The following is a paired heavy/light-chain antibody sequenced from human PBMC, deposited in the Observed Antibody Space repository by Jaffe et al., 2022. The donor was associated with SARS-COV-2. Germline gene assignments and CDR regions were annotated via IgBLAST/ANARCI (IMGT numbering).Heavy chain of an antibody. CDR1: GFTFYRYA. D-gene: IGHD6-13*01. CDR3: AKVIATTGTSFPYYYGMDV. J-gene: IGHJ6*02. V-gene: IGHV3-23*01. CDR2: ISGSGTAT. Sequence: EVQLSESGGGLVQPGGSLRLSCAASGFTFYRYAMTWVRQAPGKGLEWVSGISGSGTATYYADSVKGRFTISRDNSKDTLFLQMNSLRVEDTALYYCAKVIATTGTSFPYYYGMDVWGQGTTVTVSS.
Light chain of an antibody. V-gene: IGLV2-8*01. Sequence: QSALTQPPSASGSPGQSVTISCTGTSSDVGGYNYVSWYQQHPGKAPKLMIYEVNKRPSGVPDRFSGSKSGNMASLTVSGLQAEDEADYYCSSYAGSNNVVFGGGTKLTVL. CDR1: SSDVGGYNY. CDR2: EVN. J-gene: IGLJ2*01. CDR3: SSYAGSNNVV.